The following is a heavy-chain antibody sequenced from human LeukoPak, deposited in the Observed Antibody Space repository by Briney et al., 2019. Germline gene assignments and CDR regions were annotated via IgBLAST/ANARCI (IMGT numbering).Heavy chain of an antibody. V-gene: IGHV3-11*01. CDR3: ARTSIGWYTFDY. Sequence: GGSLRLSCAPSGFTFSDYYMGGLRQAPGKGREGLSYISRSGSTIYYAESVKGRFTISRDNAKNSLYLQMNSLRAEDTAVYYCARTSIGWYTFDYWGQGALVTVS. D-gene: IGHD6-19*01. CDR1: GFTFSDYY. J-gene: IGHJ4*02. CDR2: ISRSGSTI.